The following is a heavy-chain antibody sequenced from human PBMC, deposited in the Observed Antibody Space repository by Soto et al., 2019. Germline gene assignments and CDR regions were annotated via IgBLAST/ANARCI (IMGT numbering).Heavy chain of an antibody. D-gene: IGHD3-16*01. Sequence: VSGPTLVTPTQTLTLRCTFYRFSLSTTVVVVRCILHPPGKALEWLALIYWQDDKRYSPSLKSRLTITKDTSKNQVVLTMTNMDPVDTATYYCAHRGGAAVGLYYFDYWGQGALVTVSS. CDR1: RFSLSTTVVV. CDR2: IYWQDDK. J-gene: IGHJ4*02. V-gene: IGHV2-5*01. CDR3: AHRGGAAVGLYYFDY.